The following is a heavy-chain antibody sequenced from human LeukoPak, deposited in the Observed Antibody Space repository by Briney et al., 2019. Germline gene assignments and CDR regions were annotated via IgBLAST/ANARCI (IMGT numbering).Heavy chain of an antibody. V-gene: IGHV4-4*02. CDR3: ARDRLYPRGYSYGPPGP. CDR2: INHSGST. J-gene: IGHJ5*02. CDR1: GGSISSSNW. D-gene: IGHD5-18*01. Sequence: PSETLSLTCAVSGGSISSSNWWSWVRQPPGKGLEWIGEINHSGSTNYNPSLKSRVTISVDRSKNQFSLKLSSVTAADTAVYYCARDRLYPRGYSYGPPGPWGQGTLVTVSS.